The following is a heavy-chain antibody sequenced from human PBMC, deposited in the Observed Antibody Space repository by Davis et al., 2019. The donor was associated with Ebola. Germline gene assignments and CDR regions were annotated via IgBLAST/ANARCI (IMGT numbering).Heavy chain of an antibody. Sequence: SSYSMNWVRQPPRKGLEWIGSIYYSGSTYYNPSLKSRVTISVDTSKNQVSLKLSSVTAADTAVYYCARYPGMAAAGTGYYYGMDVWGQGTTVTVSS. J-gene: IGHJ6*02. D-gene: IGHD6-13*01. CDR1: SSYS. CDR2: IYYSGST. CDR3: ARYPGMAAAGTGYYYGMDV. V-gene: IGHV4-39*01.